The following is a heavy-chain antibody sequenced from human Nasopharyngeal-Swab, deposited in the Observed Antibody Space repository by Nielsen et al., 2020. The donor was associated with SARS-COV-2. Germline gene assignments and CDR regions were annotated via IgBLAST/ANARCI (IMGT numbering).Heavy chain of an antibody. D-gene: IGHD3-16*02. Sequence: SETLSLTCAVYGGSFRNYKWSWIRQSPGKGLEWIGEINYSGSTNYNPSLKSRVTISIDTFRNQFSLKLSSVTAADTAVYYCARDRGWYDSWGHGTLVTVSS. J-gene: IGHJ5*01. CDR3: ARDRGWYDS. CDR2: INYSGST. CDR1: GGSFRNYK. V-gene: IGHV4-34*01.